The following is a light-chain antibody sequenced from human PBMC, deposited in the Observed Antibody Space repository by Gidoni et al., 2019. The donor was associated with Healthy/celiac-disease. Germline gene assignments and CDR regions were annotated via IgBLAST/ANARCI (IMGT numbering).Light chain of an antibody. CDR2: ESS. J-gene: IGKJ2*01. V-gene: IGKV3-20*01. CDR1: QSVSSSY. CDR3: QQYGRSPGT. Sequence: EIVLTQSPGTLSLPPAVRVTLSCRASQSVSSSYLAWYQQRPGQAPRLLIYESSSRATGIPDRFSGSGSGTDFTLTISRLEPEDFAVYYCQQYGRSPGTFGQGTKLEIK.